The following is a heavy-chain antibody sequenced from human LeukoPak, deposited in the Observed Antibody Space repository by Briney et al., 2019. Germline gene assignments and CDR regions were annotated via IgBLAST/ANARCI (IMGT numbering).Heavy chain of an antibody. Sequence: PGGSLRLSCAASGFTFSDYYMSWIRQAPGKGLEWVSCISNSGTIIYYADSVKGRFTISRDNAKNSLSLQMNSLRVEDTAVYYCARAAKFEFYFDYWGQRTLVTVSS. CDR1: GFTFSDYY. D-gene: IGHD3-10*01. CDR3: ARAAKFEFYFDY. J-gene: IGHJ4*02. CDR2: ISNSGTII. V-gene: IGHV3-11*04.